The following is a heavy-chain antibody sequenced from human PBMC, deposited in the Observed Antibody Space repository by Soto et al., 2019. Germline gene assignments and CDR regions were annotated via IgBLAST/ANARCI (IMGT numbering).Heavy chain of an antibody. CDR3: ARDPSAYDLPAY. CDR2: IIPILGIA. CDR1: GGTFSSYT. D-gene: IGHD5-12*01. Sequence: QVQLVQSGAEVKKPGSSVKVSCKASGGTFSSYTISWVRQAPGQGLEWMRRIIPILGIANYAQKFQGRVTITADKSTSTAYMELSSLRSEDTAVYYCARDPSAYDLPAYWGQGTLVTVSS. J-gene: IGHJ4*02. V-gene: IGHV1-69*08.